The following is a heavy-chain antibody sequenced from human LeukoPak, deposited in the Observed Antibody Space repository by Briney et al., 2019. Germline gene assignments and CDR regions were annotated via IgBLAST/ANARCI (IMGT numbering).Heavy chain of an antibody. Sequence: SETLSLTCAVYGGSFSGYYWSWIRHPPGKGLEWIGEINRSGSTNYNPSLKSRVTISVDTSKNQFSLKLSSVTAADTAVYYCARYQLLIGVDYWGQGTLVTVSS. J-gene: IGHJ4*02. V-gene: IGHV4-34*01. CDR1: GGSFSGYY. CDR2: INRSGST. D-gene: IGHD2-2*01. CDR3: ARYQLLIGVDY.